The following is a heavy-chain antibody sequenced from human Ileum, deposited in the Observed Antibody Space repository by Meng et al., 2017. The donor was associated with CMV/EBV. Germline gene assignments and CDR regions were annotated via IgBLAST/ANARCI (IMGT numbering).Heavy chain of an antibody. J-gene: IGHJ4*02. CDR1: SDSMRSYY. CDR2: IYYSGNA. D-gene: IGHD3-10*01. Sequence: QLQEHGPRLVRPSGTLSLTCPVPSDSMRSYYWSWSRQSPGKALEWIGYIYYSGNAVYNPSFKSRVTISVDTSKSQFYLKVNSVTAADTAVYYCARDGYFDSGTYPFDHWGQGTLVTVSS. V-gene: IGHV4-59*01. CDR3: ARDGYFDSGTYPFDH.